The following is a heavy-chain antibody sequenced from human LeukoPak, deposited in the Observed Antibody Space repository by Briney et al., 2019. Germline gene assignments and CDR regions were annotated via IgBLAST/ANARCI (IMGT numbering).Heavy chain of an antibody. D-gene: IGHD3-22*01. Sequence: GGSLRLSCAASGFTFSSYGMHWVRQAPGKGLEWVAVISYDGSNNYYADSVKGRFTISRDNSKNTLFLQMNSLRAEDTAIYYCARRGYSDSSGYDYWGQGTLVTVSS. CDR1: GFTFSSYG. CDR2: ISYDGSNN. V-gene: IGHV3-30*03. J-gene: IGHJ4*02. CDR3: ARRGYSDSSGYDY.